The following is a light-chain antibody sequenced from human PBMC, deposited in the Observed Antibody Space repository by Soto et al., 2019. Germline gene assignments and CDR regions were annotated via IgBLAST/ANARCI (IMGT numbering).Light chain of an antibody. CDR3: WSYAVGRTYV. V-gene: IGLV2-23*01. J-gene: IGLJ1*01. CDR1: SSDVGNYNL. Sequence: QSALTQPASVYGSPGQSITISCTGSSSDVGNYNLVSWYQQHPGKAPKLMIYEDTKWPSGVSNRFSGSKSGNTAYLTISGLQAEDEADYYCWSYAVGRTYVFGTGTKVTVL. CDR2: EDT.